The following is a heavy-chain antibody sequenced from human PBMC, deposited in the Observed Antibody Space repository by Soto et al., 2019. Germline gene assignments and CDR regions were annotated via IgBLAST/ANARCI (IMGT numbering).Heavy chain of an antibody. CDR3: AREKGYISGPKNFDY. CDR1: GGSFSAYY. D-gene: IGHD5-12*01. CDR2: INHSGGT. Sequence: PSETLSLTCAVYGGSFSAYYWSWIRQPPGKGLEWIGEINHSGGTSYNPSLKSRVTISVDTSKSQFSLKLSSVTAADTAVYYCAREKGYISGPKNFDYWGQGTLVTVSS. J-gene: IGHJ4*02. V-gene: IGHV4-34*01.